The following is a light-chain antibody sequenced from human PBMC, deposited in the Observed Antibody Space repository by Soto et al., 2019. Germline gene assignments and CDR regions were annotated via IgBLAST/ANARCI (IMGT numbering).Light chain of an antibody. CDR3: NSYVAGSNV. CDR1: SSDVGKYDY. J-gene: IGLJ1*01. CDR2: EVS. V-gene: IGLV2-8*01. Sequence: QSVLTQPPSASGSPGQSVTISCTGTSSDVGKYDYVSWFQHHPGKAPKLIIYEVSKRPSGVPDRFSGSKSGSTASLTVSGPQTEDEADYYCNSYVAGSNVFGTGTKVTVL.